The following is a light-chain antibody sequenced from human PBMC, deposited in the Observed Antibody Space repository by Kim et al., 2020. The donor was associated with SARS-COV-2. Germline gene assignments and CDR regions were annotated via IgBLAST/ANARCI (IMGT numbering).Light chain of an antibody. CDR2: GGS. V-gene: IGLV1-40*01. Sequence: QSVLTQPSSVSGAPGQRATISCTGSSSNTGADYDVHWYRQLPVTAPNLLLTGGSYRPSGVPDRFFGSKSGTSASLAITGLQADDEADYYCQAYDSSLGGPVFGGGTKLTVL. CDR3: QAYDSSLGGPV. J-gene: IGLJ3*02. CDR1: SSNTGADYD.